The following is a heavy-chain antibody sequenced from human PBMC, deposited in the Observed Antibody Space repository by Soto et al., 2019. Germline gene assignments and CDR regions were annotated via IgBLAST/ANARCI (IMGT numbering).Heavy chain of an antibody. D-gene: IGHD6-13*01. J-gene: IGHJ4*02. CDR1: GFTFSNYA. CDR2: ISGSGGST. V-gene: IGHV3-23*01. CDR3: AKDQGSSWYEIDY. Sequence: EVQLLESGGGLVQPGGSLRLSCAASGFTFSNYAVTWVRQAPGKGLEWVSTISGSGGSTYYADSVKGRFTISRDNSKNTLYLQMNSRRAEDTDVYYCAKDQGSSWYEIDYWGQGTLVTVSS.